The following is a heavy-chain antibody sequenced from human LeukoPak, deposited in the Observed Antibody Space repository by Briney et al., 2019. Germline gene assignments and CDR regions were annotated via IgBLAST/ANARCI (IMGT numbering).Heavy chain of an antibody. CDR1: GFTFDDYA. CDR2: ISWNSGSI. CDR3: AKDIKRAVGDAFDI. Sequence: PGRSLRLSCVASGFTFDDYAMHWVRQAPGKGLEWVSGISWNSGSIGYADSVKGRFTISRDNAKNSLYLQMNSLRAEDMALYYCAKDIKRAVGDAFDIWGQGTMVTVSS. J-gene: IGHJ3*02. D-gene: IGHD6-19*01. V-gene: IGHV3-9*03.